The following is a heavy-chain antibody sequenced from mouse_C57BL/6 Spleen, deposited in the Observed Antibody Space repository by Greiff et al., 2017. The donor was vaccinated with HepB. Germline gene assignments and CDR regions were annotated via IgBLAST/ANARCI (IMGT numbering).Heavy chain of an antibody. J-gene: IGHJ4*01. CDR1: GYAFSSYW. V-gene: IGHV1-80*01. D-gene: IGHD1-1*01. CDR2: IYPGDGDT. CDR3: APHYYGSADYAMDY. Sequence: ESGAELVKPGASVKISCKASGYAFSSYWMNWVKQRPGKGLEWIGQIYPGDGDTNYNGKFKGKATLTADKSSSTAYMQLSSLTSEDSAVYFCAPHYYGSADYAMDYWGQGTSVTVSS.